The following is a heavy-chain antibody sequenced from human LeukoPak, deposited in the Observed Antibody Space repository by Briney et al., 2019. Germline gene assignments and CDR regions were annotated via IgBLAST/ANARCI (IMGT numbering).Heavy chain of an antibody. J-gene: IGHJ4*02. CDR2: IYYSGST. CDR1: GDSISSSSSY. Sequence: SETLSLTCTVSGDSISSSSSYWGWIRQPPGEGLEWIGSIYYSGSTYYNTSLKSRVTISVDTSKNQFSLRLNSVTAADTAVYYCARDRGVDTGFDYWGQGTLVTVSS. CDR3: ARDRGVDTGFDY. D-gene: IGHD5-18*01. V-gene: IGHV4-39*02.